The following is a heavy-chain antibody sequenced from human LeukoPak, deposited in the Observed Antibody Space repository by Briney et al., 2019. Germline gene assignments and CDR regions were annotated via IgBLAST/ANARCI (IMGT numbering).Heavy chain of an antibody. CDR3: ATDRYYGPGSYLY. D-gene: IGHD3-10*01. Sequence: ASVKVSCKASGYTFTGYYMHWVRQAPGQGLEWMGWINPNSGGTNYAQKFQGRVTMTRDTSISTAYMELSSLRSEDTAVYYCATDRYYGPGSYLYWGQGTLVTVSS. CDR1: GYTFTGYY. V-gene: IGHV1-2*02. J-gene: IGHJ4*02. CDR2: INPNSGGT.